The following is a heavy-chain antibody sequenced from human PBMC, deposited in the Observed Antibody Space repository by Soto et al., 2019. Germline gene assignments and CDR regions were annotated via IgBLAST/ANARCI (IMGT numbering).Heavy chain of an antibody. CDR3: ARDQIPGPPDYCDY. Sequence: QVQLVESGGDVVQPVRSLRLSCAASGFAFSSYAMHWVRQAPGKGLEWVADISYNGDTTYYAESVKGRFTISRDNSKNNLYLQMHSLRAEDTAVYYCARDQIPGPPDYCDYWGQGTLVTVSS. V-gene: IGHV3-30-3*01. CDR1: GFAFSSYA. J-gene: IGHJ4*02. CDR2: ISYNGDTT.